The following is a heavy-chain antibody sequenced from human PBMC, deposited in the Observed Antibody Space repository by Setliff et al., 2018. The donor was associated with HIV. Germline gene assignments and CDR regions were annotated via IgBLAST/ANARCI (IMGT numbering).Heavy chain of an antibody. CDR1: DDSIDSSSYY. D-gene: IGHD3-22*01. J-gene: IGHJ4*02. Sequence: SETLSLTCTVSDDSIDSSSYYWGWIRQPPGKGLEWIGSIYNSGGTYYNPSLHGRVTISVDTSKNQFSLRLKSVTAADTAVYYCARHDYYDSGGFYTLYYFDYWGPGTLVTVS. CDR2: IYNSGGT. CDR3: ARHDYYDSGGFYTLYYFDY. V-gene: IGHV4-39*01.